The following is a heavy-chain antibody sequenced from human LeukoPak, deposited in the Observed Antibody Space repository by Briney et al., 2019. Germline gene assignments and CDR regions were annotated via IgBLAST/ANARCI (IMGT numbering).Heavy chain of an antibody. CDR2: IYYSGST. D-gene: IGHD5-18*01. Sequence: SETLSLTCTVSGGSISSYYWSWIRQPPGKGLEWIGYIYYSGSTNYNPSLKSRVTISVDTSKNQFSLKLSSVTAADTAVYYCARESDTAMGVDYYYGMDVWGKGTTVAVSS. CDR1: GGSISSYY. J-gene: IGHJ6*04. CDR3: ARESDTAMGVDYYYGMDV. V-gene: IGHV4-59*01.